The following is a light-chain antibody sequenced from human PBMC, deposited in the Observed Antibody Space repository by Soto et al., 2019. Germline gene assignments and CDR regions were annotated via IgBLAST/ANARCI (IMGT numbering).Light chain of an antibody. CDR1: QGVSSN. CDR3: QQLHSYPIT. CDR2: GAS. V-gene: IGKV3-15*01. J-gene: IGKJ5*01. Sequence: EIVMTQSPATLSVSPGERATLSCRASQGVSSNLAWYQQKPGQAPRLLIYGASTRATGIPARFSGSGSGTEFTLTISSLQPEDSAIYYCQQLHSYPITFGHGTRLEIK.